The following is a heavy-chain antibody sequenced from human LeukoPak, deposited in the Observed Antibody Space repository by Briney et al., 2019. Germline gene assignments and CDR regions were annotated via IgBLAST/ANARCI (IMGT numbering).Heavy chain of an antibody. CDR2: INHSGST. J-gene: IGHJ4*02. D-gene: IGHD5-18*01. CDR1: GGSFSGYY. V-gene: IGHV4-34*01. CDR3: ASVELATAYFYY. Sequence: PSETLSLTCAVYGGSFSGYYWSWIRQPPGKGLEWLGEINHSGSTNYNPSLKSRVTISVGTSKNQVSLKVNSVTAADTAVYYCASVELATAYFYYWGQGTLVTVSS.